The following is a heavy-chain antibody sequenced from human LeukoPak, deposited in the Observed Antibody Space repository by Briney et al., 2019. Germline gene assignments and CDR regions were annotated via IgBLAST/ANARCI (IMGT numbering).Heavy chain of an antibody. V-gene: IGHV1-18*01. CDR2: ISANNGNT. D-gene: IGHD6-13*01. J-gene: IGHJ4*02. CDR1: GYTLTSYG. Sequence: GASVKVSCKASGYTLTSYGISWVRQAPGQGLEWMGWISANNGNTNYAQKLQGRVTMTTDTSTSTAYMELRSLRSDDTAVYYCARYSPIAAADKGFDYWGQGTLVTVSS. CDR3: ARYSPIAAADKGFDY.